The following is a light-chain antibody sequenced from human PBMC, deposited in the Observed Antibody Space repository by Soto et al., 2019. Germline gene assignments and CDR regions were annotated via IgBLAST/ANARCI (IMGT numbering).Light chain of an antibody. V-gene: IGKV1-5*01. CDR1: QSISIW. CDR3: QQYNGYSTWT. Sequence: DIQMTQSPSTLSASVGDRVTITCRASQSISIWLAWYQKKPGKAPKLLIFNASTLKSGIPSRFSGSGSGTEFTLTINGLQPDDFASYYCQQYNGYSTWTFGQGTKVEFK. CDR2: NAS. J-gene: IGKJ1*01.